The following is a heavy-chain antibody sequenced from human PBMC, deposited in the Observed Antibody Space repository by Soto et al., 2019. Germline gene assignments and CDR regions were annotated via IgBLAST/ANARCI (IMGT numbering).Heavy chain of an antibody. V-gene: IGHV1-69*02. CDR3: ARGDGWFGEYFDY. J-gene: IGHJ4*02. CDR2: IIPILGIA. Sequence: QVQLVQSGAEVKKPGSSVKVSCKASGGTFSSYTISWVRQAPGQGLEWMGRIIPILGIANYAQKFQGRVTITADKSTSTAYMELSSLRSEDTAVYYWARGDGWFGEYFDYWGQGTLVTVSS. D-gene: IGHD3-10*01. CDR1: GGTFSSYT.